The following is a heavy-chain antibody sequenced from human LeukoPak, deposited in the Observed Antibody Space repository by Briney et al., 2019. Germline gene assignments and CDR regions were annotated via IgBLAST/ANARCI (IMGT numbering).Heavy chain of an antibody. CDR1: GFTFSSHA. J-gene: IGHJ4*02. D-gene: IGHD3-22*01. V-gene: IGHV3-23*01. CDR2: LSGSGGST. CDR3: AKEPYDSSGYYFDF. Sequence: GGSLRLSCAASGFTFSSHAVSWVRQAPGRGLEWVSALSGSGGSTYYADSVKGRFTISRDNSKNTLYLQMNSLRAEDTAVYYCAKEPYDSSGYYFDFWGQGTLVTVSS.